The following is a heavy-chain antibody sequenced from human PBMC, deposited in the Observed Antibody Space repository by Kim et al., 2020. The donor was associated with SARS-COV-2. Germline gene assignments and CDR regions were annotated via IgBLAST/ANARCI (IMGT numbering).Heavy chain of an antibody. CDR1: GGSISSSSYY. CDR3: AGWAPYDILTGYPLGMDV. Sequence: SETLSLTCTVSGGSISSSSYYWGWIRQPPGKGLEWIGSIYYSGSTYYNPSLKSRVTISVDTSKNQFSLKLSSVTAADTAVYYCAGWAPYDILTGYPLGMDVWGQGTTVTVSS. CDR2: IYYSGST. J-gene: IGHJ6*02. V-gene: IGHV4-39*01. D-gene: IGHD3-9*01.